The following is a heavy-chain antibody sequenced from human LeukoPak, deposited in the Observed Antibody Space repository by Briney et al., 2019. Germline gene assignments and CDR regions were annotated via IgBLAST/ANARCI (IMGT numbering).Heavy chain of an antibody. Sequence: SETLSLTCTISGGSTSSYYWSWIRQPPGKGLEWIGYIYYSGSTNYNPSLKSRVTISVDTSKNQFSLKLSSVTAADTAVYYCARVESGYSYGYWGQGTLVTVSS. J-gene: IGHJ4*02. CDR1: GGSTSSYY. CDR2: IYYSGST. CDR3: ARVESGYSYGY. V-gene: IGHV4-59*01. D-gene: IGHD5-18*01.